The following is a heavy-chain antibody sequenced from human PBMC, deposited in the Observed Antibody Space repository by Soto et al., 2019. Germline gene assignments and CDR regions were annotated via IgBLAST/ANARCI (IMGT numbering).Heavy chain of an antibody. V-gene: IGHV3-30*04. J-gene: IGHJ6*02. Sequence: PGGSLRLSCAASGFTFSSYAMHWARQAPGKGLEWVAVISYDGRKKDYADSVKGRFTISRDNSNNTVYLQMNGPRAEDTAVYYCARGCSSNDCYTNYYYYYAMDVWGHGTTVTVSS. CDR1: GFTFSSYA. D-gene: IGHD2-2*02. CDR2: ISYDGRKK. CDR3: ARGCSSNDCYTNYYYYYAMDV.